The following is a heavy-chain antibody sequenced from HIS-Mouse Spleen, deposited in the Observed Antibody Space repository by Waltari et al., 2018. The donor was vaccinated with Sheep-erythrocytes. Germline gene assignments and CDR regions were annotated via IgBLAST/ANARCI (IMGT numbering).Heavy chain of an antibody. CDR1: GFTFDDYA. Sequence: EVQLVESGGGLVQPGRSLRLSCAASGFTFDDYAMHWVRQAPGKGREWVSGISWNSGSIGYADSVKGRFTISRDNAKNSLYLQMNSLRAEDTALYYCAKVGGGWGQGTMVTVSS. J-gene: IGHJ3*01. V-gene: IGHV3-9*01. D-gene: IGHD3-10*01. CDR3: AKVGGG. CDR2: ISWNSGSI.